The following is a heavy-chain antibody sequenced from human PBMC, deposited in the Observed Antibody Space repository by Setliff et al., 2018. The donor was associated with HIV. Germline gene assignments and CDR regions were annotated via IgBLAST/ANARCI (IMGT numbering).Heavy chain of an antibody. V-gene: IGHV4-4*07. CDR1: GGSISRYY. CDR2: IYYSGTT. J-gene: IGHJ4*02. Sequence: SETLSLTCTVSGGSISRYYWNWIRQPAGKGLEWIGRIYYSGTTHYNASLKSRLTMSVDTSTNQFSLKVTSVTAADTAVYFCARRVVTYYSGSGSYSYLDSWGQGILVTVSS. CDR3: ARRVVTYYSGSGSYSYLDS. D-gene: IGHD3-10*01.